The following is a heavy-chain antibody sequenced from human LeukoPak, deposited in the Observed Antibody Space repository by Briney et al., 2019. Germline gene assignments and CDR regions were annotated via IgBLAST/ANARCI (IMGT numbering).Heavy chain of an antibody. CDR3: AKDYYGSGSYTTFFDY. CDR1: GYSFTGYY. Sequence: ASVKVSCTASGYSFTGYYMHWVRQAPGQGLEWMGWINPNSGGTNYAQKFQGRVTMTRDTSISTAYMELSRLRSDDTAVYYCAKDYYGSGSYTTFFDYWGQGTLVTVSS. V-gene: IGHV1-2*02. J-gene: IGHJ4*02. CDR2: INPNSGGT. D-gene: IGHD3-10*01.